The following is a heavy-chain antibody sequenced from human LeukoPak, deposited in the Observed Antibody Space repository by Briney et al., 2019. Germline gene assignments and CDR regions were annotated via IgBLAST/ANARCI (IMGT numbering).Heavy chain of an antibody. CDR2: IIPIFGTA. D-gene: IGHD2-15*01. CDR1: GGTFSSYA. V-gene: IGHV1-69*05. Sequence: GASVKVSCKASGGTFSSYAISWVRQAPGQGLEWMGRIIPIFGTANYAQKFQGRVTITTDESTSTAYMELSSLRSEDTAVYYCARVRPFAVAFDYWGQGTLVTVSS. J-gene: IGHJ4*02. CDR3: ARVRPFAVAFDY.